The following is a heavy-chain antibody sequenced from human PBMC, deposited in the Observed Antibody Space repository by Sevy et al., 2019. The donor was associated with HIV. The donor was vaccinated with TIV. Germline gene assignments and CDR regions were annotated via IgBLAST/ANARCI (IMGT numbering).Heavy chain of an antibody. CDR1: GASISSNTYY. CDR2: IYFSGSA. D-gene: IGHD6-13*01. CDR3: AREGPRIAQFDN. Sequence: SQTLSLTCTVSGASISSNTYYWGWIRQPPGKDLDWIGSIYFSGSAYYNPSLKGRVTISVDTSKNQFSLKVRSVTATDTAVYYCAREGPRIAQFDNWGPGTLVTVSS. J-gene: IGHJ4*02. V-gene: IGHV4-39*02.